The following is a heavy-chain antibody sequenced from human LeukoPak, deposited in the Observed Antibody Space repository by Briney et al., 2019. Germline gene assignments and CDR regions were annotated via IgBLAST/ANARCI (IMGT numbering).Heavy chain of an antibody. CDR2: ISSSSSYI. Sequence: GGSLRLSCAASGFTFSSYSMNWVRQAPGKGLEWVSSISSSSSYIYYADSVKGRFTISRDNAKNSLYLQMNSLRAEDTAVYYCARDGEVLWFGEPRFAFDPWGQGTLVTVSS. J-gene: IGHJ5*02. CDR3: ARDGEVLWFGEPRFAFDP. CDR1: GFTFSSYS. D-gene: IGHD3-10*01. V-gene: IGHV3-21*04.